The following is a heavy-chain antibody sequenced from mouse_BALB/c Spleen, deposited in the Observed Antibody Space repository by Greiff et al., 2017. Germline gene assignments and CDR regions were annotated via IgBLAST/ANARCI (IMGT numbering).Heavy chain of an antibody. D-gene: IGHD1-1*01. CDR1: GFTFSSYG. J-gene: IGHJ1*01. V-gene: IGHV5-6*01. Sequence: EVQLVESGGDLVKPGGSLKLSCAASGFTFSSYGMSWVRQTPDKRLEWVATISSGGRYTYYPDSVKGRFTISRDNAKNTLYLQMSSLKSDDTAMYYCARGNYGSSLGTGYFDVWGAGTTVTVSS. CDR3: ARGNYGSSLGTGYFDV. CDR2: ISSGGRYT.